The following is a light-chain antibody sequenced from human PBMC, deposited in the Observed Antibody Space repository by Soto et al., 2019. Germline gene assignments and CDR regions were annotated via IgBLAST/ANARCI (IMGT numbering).Light chain of an antibody. CDR2: WAS. Sequence: DIAMTQSPDSLAVSLGERATINCKSSQSVLYNSNNKNYLAWYQQKPRQPPKLLISWASTRESGVPDRFSGSGSGTDFTLTISSMQAEDVAVYYCQQYYSTPRTFGQGTKVEVK. J-gene: IGKJ1*01. V-gene: IGKV4-1*01. CDR3: QQYYSTPRT. CDR1: QSVLYNSNNKNY.